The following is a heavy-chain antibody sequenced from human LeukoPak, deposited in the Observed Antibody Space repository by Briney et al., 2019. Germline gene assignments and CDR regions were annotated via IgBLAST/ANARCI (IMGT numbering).Heavy chain of an antibody. CDR3: ASDYGDYGAAFDI. Sequence: RASVKVSCKASGYTFTSYDINWVRQATGQGLEWMGWMNPNSGNTGYAQKFQGRVTITADKSTSTAYMELSSLRSEDTAVYYCASDYGDYGAAFDIWGQGTMVTVSS. V-gene: IGHV1-8*01. CDR1: GYTFTSYD. J-gene: IGHJ3*02. D-gene: IGHD4-17*01. CDR2: MNPNSGNT.